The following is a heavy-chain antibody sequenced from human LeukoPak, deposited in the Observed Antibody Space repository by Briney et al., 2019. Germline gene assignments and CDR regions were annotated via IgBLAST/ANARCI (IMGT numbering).Heavy chain of an antibody. CDR3: AREGTLLLPDLVP. Sequence: ASVKVSCKAAGYTFTGYYLHWVRQAPGQGLEWMGWINPSIGGTNYAQKFQGRVTMTRDTSISTAYMELSSLRSDDTAVYYCAREGTLLLPDLVPRGQGTLVTVSS. J-gene: IGHJ5*02. V-gene: IGHV1-2*02. CDR2: INPSIGGT. D-gene: IGHD2-15*01. CDR1: GYTFTGYY.